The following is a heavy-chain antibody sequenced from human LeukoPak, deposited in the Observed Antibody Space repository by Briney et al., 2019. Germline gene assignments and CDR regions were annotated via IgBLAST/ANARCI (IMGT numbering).Heavy chain of an antibody. J-gene: IGHJ4*02. CDR3: ASGAVTMLS. V-gene: IGHV4-34*01. D-gene: IGHD4-11*01. CDR2: INHSGST. CDR1: GVSFSGYY. Sequence: SGTLSLTCTVYGVSFSGYYWSWIRQPPGKGLEWIGEINHSGSTNYNPSLKSRVTISVDTSKNQFSLKLSSVTAADTAVYYCASGAVTMLSWGQGTLVTVSS.